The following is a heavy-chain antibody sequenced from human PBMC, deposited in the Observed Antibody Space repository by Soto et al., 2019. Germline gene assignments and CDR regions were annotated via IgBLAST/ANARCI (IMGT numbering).Heavy chain of an antibody. CDR1: GDSVSNTHY. CDR2: IYNSVSN. D-gene: IGHD3-16*01. Sequence: SETLSLTCAVSGDSVSNTHYWGWIRQPPGKGLEWIGSIYNSVSNHYNPSLKSRVTMSVDTSKNQFSLKLSSVKAADTAVYYCVRNGTSATPSWGKKEYKWFDPWGPGTQVTVYS. J-gene: IGHJ5*02. V-gene: IGHV4-38-2*01. CDR3: VRNGTSATPSWGKKEYKWFDP.